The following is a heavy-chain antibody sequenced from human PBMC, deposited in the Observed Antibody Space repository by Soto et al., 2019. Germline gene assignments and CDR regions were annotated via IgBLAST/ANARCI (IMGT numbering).Heavy chain of an antibody. CDR2: VYHSGST. V-gene: IGHV4-31*03. D-gene: IGHD7-27*01. CDR3: ARDTGLAPTVWGY. Sequence: QVQLQESGPGLVKPSQTLSLTCSVSGDSIRGGGHYWNWIRQFPGKGGEWIGYVYHSGSTHYNPSLRGRLTISIDTSKNQFSLRLISVTAADTALYYCARDTGLAPTVWGYWGHGTQVTVSS. J-gene: IGHJ4*03. CDR1: GDSIRGGGHY.